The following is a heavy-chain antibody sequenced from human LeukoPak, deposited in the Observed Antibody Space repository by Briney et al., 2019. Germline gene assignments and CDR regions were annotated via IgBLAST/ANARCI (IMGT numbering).Heavy chain of an antibody. D-gene: IGHD4-17*01. J-gene: IGHJ4*02. CDR1: GFTFSDYY. V-gene: IGHV3-11*04. CDR2: ISSSGSTI. CDR3: VLHDYGDYFDY. Sequence: GGSLRLSCAASGFTFSDYYMSWIRQAPGKGLERVSYISSSGSTIYYADSVKGRVTISRDNAKNSLYLQMNSLRAEDTAVYYCVLHDYGDYFDYWGQGTLVTVSS.